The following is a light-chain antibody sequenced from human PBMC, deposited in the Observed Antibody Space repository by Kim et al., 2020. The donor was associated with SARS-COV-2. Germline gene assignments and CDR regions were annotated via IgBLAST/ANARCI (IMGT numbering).Light chain of an antibody. Sequence: RVTISCSGSNSNIGYNSVSWYQQLPGTAPRLLIFRDDERPSGVPDRFSGSKSGTSASVAISGLQSDDEADYYCAVWDDSLNGVVFGGGTQLTVL. CDR1: NSNIGYNS. J-gene: IGLJ2*01. CDR2: RDD. V-gene: IGLV1-44*01. CDR3: AVWDDSLNGVV.